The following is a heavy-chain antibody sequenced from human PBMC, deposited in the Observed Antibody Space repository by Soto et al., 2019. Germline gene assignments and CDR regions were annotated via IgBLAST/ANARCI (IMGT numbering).Heavy chain of an antibody. CDR3: AKDALFYSSGSNFDY. J-gene: IGHJ4*02. CDR2: ISYDGSNK. D-gene: IGHD3-22*01. Sequence: GGSLRLSCAASGFTFSSYGMHWVRQAPGKGLEWVAFISYDGSNKYYADSVKGRFTISRDNSKNTLYLQMNSLRAEDTAVYYCAKDALFYSSGSNFDYWGQGTLVTVSS. V-gene: IGHV3-30*18. CDR1: GFTFSSYG.